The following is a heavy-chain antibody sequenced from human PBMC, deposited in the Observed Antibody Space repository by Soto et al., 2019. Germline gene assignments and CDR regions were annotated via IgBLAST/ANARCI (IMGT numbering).Heavy chain of an antibody. D-gene: IGHD3-3*01. Sequence: SETLSLNCTVSGGTISSGGYYWSWIRQHPGKGLEWIGYIYYSGSTYYNPSLKSRVTISVDTSKNQFSLKLSSVTAADTAVYYCARGWSGYYMERRFDYWGQGTLVTVSS. J-gene: IGHJ4*02. V-gene: IGHV4-31*03. CDR2: IYYSGST. CDR3: ARGWSGYYMERRFDY. CDR1: GGTISSGGYY.